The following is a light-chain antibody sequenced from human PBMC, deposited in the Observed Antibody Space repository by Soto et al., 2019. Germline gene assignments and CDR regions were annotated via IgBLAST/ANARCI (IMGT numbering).Light chain of an antibody. Sequence: QSALTQPASVSGSPGQSITISCTGTSSDVGAYNYVSWYQQHPGKAPKLMIYEVCNRPSGVSNRFSGSKSGNTASLTISGLQTEDEADYYCNSFTSSSTVVFGGGTKLTVL. CDR1: SSDVGAYNY. CDR3: NSFTSSSTVV. J-gene: IGLJ2*01. V-gene: IGLV2-14*01. CDR2: EVC.